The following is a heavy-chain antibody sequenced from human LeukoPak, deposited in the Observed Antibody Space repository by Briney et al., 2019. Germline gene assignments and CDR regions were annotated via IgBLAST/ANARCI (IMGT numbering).Heavy chain of an antibody. V-gene: IGHV3-23*01. CDR1: EFSFSIYA. Sequence: GSLRLSCAASEFSFSIYAVSWVRQAPGKGLEWVSSITSSGESTYYAGSVKGRFTISRDNSKNTVYLQMNSLRAEDTAVYYCARDRPNYYGSNGHYYQRNGDHWGQGTLVTVSS. CDR2: ITSSGEST. CDR3: ARDRPNYYGSNGHYYQRNGDH. J-gene: IGHJ5*02. D-gene: IGHD3-22*01.